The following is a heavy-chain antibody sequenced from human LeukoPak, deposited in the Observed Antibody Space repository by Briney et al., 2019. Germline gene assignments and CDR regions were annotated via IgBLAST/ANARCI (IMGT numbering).Heavy chain of an antibody. CDR1: GGSFSGYY. J-gene: IGHJ4*02. CDR2: TYYTGST. V-gene: IGHV4-34*01. CDR3: ARRGGSGRAFDY. D-gene: IGHD1-26*01. Sequence: SETLSLTCAVYGGSFSGYYWSWIRQPPGKGLEWIGSTYYTGSTYDNPSLKSRVTISVDTSKNQFSLKLSSVTAADTAVYYCARRGGSGRAFDYWGQGTLVTVSS.